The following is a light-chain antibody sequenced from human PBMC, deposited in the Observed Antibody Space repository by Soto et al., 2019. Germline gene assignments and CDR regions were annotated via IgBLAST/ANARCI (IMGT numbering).Light chain of an antibody. V-gene: IGLV2-14*01. J-gene: IGLJ1*01. CDR3: SSYTSSSFFV. Sequence: QSALTQPASVSGSPGQSITISCTGTSSDVGGYNYVSWYQQHPGKAPKLMIYDVSNRPSGVSNRFSGSKSGNTASLTISGLQAEEEADYSSSSYTSSSFFVFGTGT. CDR1: SSDVGGYNY. CDR2: DVS.